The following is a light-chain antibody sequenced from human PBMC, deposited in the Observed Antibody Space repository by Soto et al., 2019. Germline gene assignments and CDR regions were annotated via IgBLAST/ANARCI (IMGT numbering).Light chain of an antibody. CDR1: SSNIGSNT. CDR2: SNN. V-gene: IGLV1-44*01. J-gene: IGLJ2*01. CDR3: AAWDDSLNVV. Sequence: QSVLTQPPSASGTHGQRVTISCSGSSSNIGSNTVNWYQQLPGTAPKLLIYSNNQRPSGVPDRFSGSKSGTSASLAISGLQSVDEADYYCAAWDDSLNVVFGGGTKLTVL.